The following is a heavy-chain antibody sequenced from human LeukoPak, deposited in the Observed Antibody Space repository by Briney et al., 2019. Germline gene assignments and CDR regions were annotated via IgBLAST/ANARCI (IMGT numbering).Heavy chain of an antibody. V-gene: IGHV4-39*01. D-gene: IGHD3-22*01. CDR1: GDSIDSSTYY. CDR3: ARLGFTMILVATT. J-gene: IGHJ4*02. CDR2: IYYSGGT. Sequence: PSETLSLTCTVSGDSIDSSTYYWGWIRQPPGKGLEWIGSIYYSGGTYSNPSLKSRVTISIDTSKNQFSLKLSSVTAAGTAMYYCARLGFTMILVATTWGQGTLVTVSS.